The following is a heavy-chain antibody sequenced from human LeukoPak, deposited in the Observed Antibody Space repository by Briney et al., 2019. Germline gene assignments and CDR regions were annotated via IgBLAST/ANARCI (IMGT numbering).Heavy chain of an antibody. CDR3: ARGAGYRSSTSCYYSGYSRYGRLPVGGRNPLYY. CDR1: GGSFSGYY. V-gene: IGHV4-34*01. Sequence: SETLSLTCAVYGGSFSGYYWSWIRQPPGKGLEWIGEINHSGSTNYNPSLKSRVTISVDTSKNQFSLKLSSVTAADTAVYYCARGAGYRSSTSCYYSGYSRYGRLPVGGRNPLYYWGQGTLVTVSS. CDR2: INHSGST. D-gene: IGHD2-2*01. J-gene: IGHJ4*02.